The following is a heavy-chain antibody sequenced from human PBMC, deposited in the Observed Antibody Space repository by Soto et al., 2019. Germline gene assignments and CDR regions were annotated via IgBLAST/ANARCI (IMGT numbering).Heavy chain of an antibody. Sequence: HVQLVESGGSVVQPGTSLRLSCVTSGFTFSSYGMHWARQARGKGLESVALIVSDGSTIHYADSVKGRFTSSRDNSKSMWFRQMGSLRAHTTGVYWCAREATIGGTRNFWLDYRGHGALVTVS. J-gene: IGHJ4*01. CDR2: IVSDGSTI. V-gene: IGHV3-33*01. CDR1: GFTFSSYG. CDR3: AREATIGGTRNFWLDY. D-gene: IGHD3-3*01.